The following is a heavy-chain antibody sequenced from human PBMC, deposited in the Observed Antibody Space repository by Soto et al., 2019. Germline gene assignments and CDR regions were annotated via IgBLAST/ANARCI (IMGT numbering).Heavy chain of an antibody. CDR1: GFTFSSYA. J-gene: IGHJ4*02. Sequence: GGSLRLSCAASGFTFSSYAMSWVRQAPGKGLEWVSAISGSGGSTYYADSVKGRFTISRDNSKNTLYLQMNSLRAEDTAVYYCAKDFSSTSCYVCNNSPNPTIGFDYWGQGTLVTVSS. CDR3: AKDFSSTSCYVCNNSPNPTIGFDY. CDR2: ISGSGGST. V-gene: IGHV3-23*01. D-gene: IGHD2-2*01.